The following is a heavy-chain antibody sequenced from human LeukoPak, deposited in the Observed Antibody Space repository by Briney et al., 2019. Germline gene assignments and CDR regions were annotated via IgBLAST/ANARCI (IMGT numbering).Heavy chain of an antibody. V-gene: IGHV1-2*02. J-gene: IGHJ4*02. CDR2: INPSGGGT. CDR1: GYTFTSYY. Sequence: ASVKVSCKASGYTFTSYYMHWVRQAPGQGLEWMGIINPSGGGTNYAQKFQGRVTMTRDTSISTAYMELSRLRSDDTAVYYCARDCEDTLTDDILDYWGQGTLVTVSS. D-gene: IGHD3-9*01. CDR3: ARDCEDTLTDDILDY.